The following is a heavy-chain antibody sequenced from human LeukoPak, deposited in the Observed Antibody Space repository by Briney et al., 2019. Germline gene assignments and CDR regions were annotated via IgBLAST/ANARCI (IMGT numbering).Heavy chain of an antibody. Sequence: GASVKVSCKASGYTFTSYGISWVRQAPGQGLEWMGWISAYNGNTNYAQKLQGRVTMTTDTSTSTAYMELRSLRSDDTAVYYCARDRGQKTYYYDSSGYYSDYWGQGTLVTVPS. CDR1: GYTFTSYG. D-gene: IGHD3-22*01. CDR2: ISAYNGNT. J-gene: IGHJ4*02. V-gene: IGHV1-18*01. CDR3: ARDRGQKTYYYDSSGYYSDY.